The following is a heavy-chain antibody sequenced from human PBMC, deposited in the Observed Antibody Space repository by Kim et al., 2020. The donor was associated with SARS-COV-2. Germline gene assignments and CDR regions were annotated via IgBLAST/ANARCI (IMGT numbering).Heavy chain of an antibody. Sequence: VKGRFSISRDYAKNSLYLQMNSLRAEDTAVYYCARDTGEYYYGSGSSFDYWGQGTLVTVSS. V-gene: IGHV3-11*05. CDR3: ARDTGEYYYGSGSSFDY. D-gene: IGHD3-10*01. J-gene: IGHJ4*02.